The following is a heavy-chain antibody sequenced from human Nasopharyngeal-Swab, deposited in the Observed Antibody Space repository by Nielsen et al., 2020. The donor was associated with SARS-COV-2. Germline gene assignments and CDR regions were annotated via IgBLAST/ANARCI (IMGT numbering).Heavy chain of an antibody. Sequence: ASVKVSCKASDYSFNKNTVSWVRQGPGKGLEWMGGFDPEDGERFSAQRFQGRVTMTEDTSTDTAYMELSSLRSEDTAVYYCATQKLWSSGFDIWGQGTMVTVSS. D-gene: IGHD3-10*01. V-gene: IGHV1-24*01. CDR2: FDPEDGER. J-gene: IGHJ3*02. CDR1: DYSFNKNT. CDR3: ATQKLWSSGFDI.